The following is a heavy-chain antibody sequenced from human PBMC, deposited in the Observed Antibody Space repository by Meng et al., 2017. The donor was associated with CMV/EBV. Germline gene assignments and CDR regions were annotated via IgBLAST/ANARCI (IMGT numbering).Heavy chain of an antibody. Sequence: ASALVFSKAAADTSIGYYMHWVRQAPGQGLEWMGWINPNSGGTNYAQKFQGRVTMTRDTSISTAYMELSRLRSDDTAVYYCAKGDIVVVPAVYYYGMDVWGQGTTVTVSS. V-gene: IGHV1-2*02. D-gene: IGHD2-2*01. CDR3: AKGDIVVVPAVYYYGMDV. CDR2: INPNSGGT. CDR1: ADTSIGYY. J-gene: IGHJ6*02.